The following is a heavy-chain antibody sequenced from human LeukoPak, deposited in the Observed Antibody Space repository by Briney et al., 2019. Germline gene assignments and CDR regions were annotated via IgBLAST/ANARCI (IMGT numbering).Heavy chain of an antibody. CDR2: INPNSGGT. CDR3: ARTTVTTEYYFDY. CDR1: GYSFTDYY. D-gene: IGHD4-17*01. J-gene: IGHJ4*02. V-gene: IGHV1-2*02. Sequence: ASVKVSCKASGYSFTDYYMHWVRQAPGQGLEWMGWINPNSGGTNYAQKFQGRVTMTRDTSISTAYMELSRLRSDDTAVYYCARTTVTTEYYFDYWGQGTLVTVSS.